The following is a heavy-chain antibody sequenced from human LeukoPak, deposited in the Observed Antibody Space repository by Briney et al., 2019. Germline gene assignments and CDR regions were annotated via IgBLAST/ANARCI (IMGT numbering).Heavy chain of an antibody. CDR1: GFPFRTYW. V-gene: IGHV3-7*02. D-gene: IGHD3-9*01. J-gene: IGHJ3*02. CDR2: IKEDGSEK. Sequence: PGGSLRLSCAASGFPFRTYWMTWVRQAPGKGLGWVANIKEDGSEKYYVDSVKGRFTISRDNAKNSLYLQMNSLRAEDTAIYYCARGRYYDILTGSTGAFDIWGQGTMVTVSS. CDR3: ARGRYYDILTGSTGAFDI.